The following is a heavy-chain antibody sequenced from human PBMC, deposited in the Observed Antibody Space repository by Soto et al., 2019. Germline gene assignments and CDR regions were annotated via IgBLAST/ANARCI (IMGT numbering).Heavy chain of an antibody. J-gene: IGHJ4*02. D-gene: IGHD6-13*01. V-gene: IGHV1-18*01. CDR1: GYTFTSYG. CDR2: SSAYNGNT. CDR3: ARDLAAGNCDY. Sequence: QVQLVQSGAEVKKPGGSVKVACKASGYTFTSYGISWVRQAPGQGLEWMGWSSAYNGNTNYAQKLQGRVTMTTDTSTSTAYRELRSLRSDDTAVYYCARDLAAGNCDYWGQGTLVTVSS.